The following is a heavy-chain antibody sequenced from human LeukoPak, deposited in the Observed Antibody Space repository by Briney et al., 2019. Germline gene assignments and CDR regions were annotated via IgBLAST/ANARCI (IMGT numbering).Heavy chain of an antibody. D-gene: IGHD6-6*01. V-gene: IGHV3-23*01. J-gene: IGHJ4*02. CDR2: IGGSGGST. Sequence: GGSLRLSCAASGFTFSSYAMSWVRQAPGKGLEWVSAIGGSGGSTYYADSVKGRFTISRDNAKNSLYLQMNSLRAEDTAVYYCAREYSSSSGHVFDYWGQGALVTVSS. CDR1: GFTFSSYA. CDR3: AREYSSSSGHVFDY.